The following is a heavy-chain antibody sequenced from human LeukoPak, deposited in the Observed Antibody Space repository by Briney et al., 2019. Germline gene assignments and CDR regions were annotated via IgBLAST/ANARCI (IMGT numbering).Heavy chain of an antibody. V-gene: IGHV3-30*18. CDR3: AKASSNYFYYFEY. D-gene: IGHD2/OR15-2a*01. Sequence: GGSLRLSCAASGFTFSSYAMHWVRQAPGKGLEWVAVISYDATNKYYADSVKGRFTLSRDNSKNTLYLQTNTLRDEDTAVYYCAKASSNYFYYFEYWGQGTLVTVPS. J-gene: IGHJ4*02. CDR2: ISYDATNK. CDR1: GFTFSSYA.